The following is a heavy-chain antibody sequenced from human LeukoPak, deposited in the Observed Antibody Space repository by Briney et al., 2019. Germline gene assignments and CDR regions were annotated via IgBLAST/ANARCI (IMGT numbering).Heavy chain of an antibody. CDR2: IYSGGST. D-gene: IGHD3-22*01. J-gene: IGHJ4*02. V-gene: IGHV3-66*01. Sequence: PGGSLRLSCAASGFTFSSYSMNWVRQAPGKGLEWVSVIYSGGSTYYADSVKGRFTISRDNSKNTLYLQMNSLRAEDTAVYYCAKLTYYYDSSGYYYFDYWGQGTLVTVSS. CDR1: GFTFSSYS. CDR3: AKLTYYYDSSGYYYFDY.